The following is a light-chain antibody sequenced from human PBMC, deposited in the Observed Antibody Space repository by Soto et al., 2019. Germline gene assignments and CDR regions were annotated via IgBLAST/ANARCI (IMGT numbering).Light chain of an antibody. CDR3: EQRGSWPPT. Sequence: EIVFTQSPATLSLSPGERATLSCRASQSISSYLAWYQQKPGQAPRLLIYDLSNRATGIPARFSGGGTGTDFTLTISSLEPEYFAVYYCEQRGSWPPTFGGGTEVEIK. V-gene: IGKV3-11*01. J-gene: IGKJ4*02. CDR1: QSISSY. CDR2: DLS.